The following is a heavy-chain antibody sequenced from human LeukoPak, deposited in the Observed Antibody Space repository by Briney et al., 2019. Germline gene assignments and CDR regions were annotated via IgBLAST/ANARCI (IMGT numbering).Heavy chain of an antibody. Sequence: GGSLRLSCGASGFTFEDYAMQWVRQAPGKGLEWVSGISWNRKNIGYADSVKGRFTISRDKAKNSLHLQMNSLRAGDTAVYYCAKTFLYYYYYMDVWGKGTTVTVSS. CDR3: AKTFLYYYYYMDV. CDR2: ISWNRKNI. J-gene: IGHJ6*03. D-gene: IGHD2/OR15-2a*01. V-gene: IGHV3-9*01. CDR1: GFTFEDYA.